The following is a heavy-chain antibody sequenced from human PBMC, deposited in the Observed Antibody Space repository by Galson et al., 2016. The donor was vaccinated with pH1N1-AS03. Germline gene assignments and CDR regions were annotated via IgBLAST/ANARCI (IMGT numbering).Heavy chain of an antibody. J-gene: IGHJ4*02. V-gene: IGHV1-2*02. CDR1: GYTFTAYY. Sequence: SVKVSCKASGYTFTAYYIHWVRQAPGQGLEWMGWINPNSGGTDYAQNFQGRVTMTRDTSISTAYMELNRLTSADTAVYYCASSLKGIPTGTTTPFDYWGQGTLVTVSS. D-gene: IGHD1-7*01. CDR3: ASSLKGIPTGTTTPFDY. CDR2: INPNSGGT.